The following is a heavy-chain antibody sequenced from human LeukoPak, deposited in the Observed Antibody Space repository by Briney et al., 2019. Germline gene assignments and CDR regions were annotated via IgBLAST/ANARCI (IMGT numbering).Heavy chain of an antibody. V-gene: IGHV1-69*04. CDR1: GGTFSSYA. CDR3: ARDSDYYGSGSYYTH. CDR2: IIPILGIA. Sequence: ASVRVSCKASGGTFSSYAISWVRQAPGQGLEWTGRIIPILGIANYAQKFQGRVTITADKSTSTAYMELSSLRSEDTAVYYCARDSDYYGSGSYYTHWGQGTLVTVSS. J-gene: IGHJ4*02. D-gene: IGHD3-10*01.